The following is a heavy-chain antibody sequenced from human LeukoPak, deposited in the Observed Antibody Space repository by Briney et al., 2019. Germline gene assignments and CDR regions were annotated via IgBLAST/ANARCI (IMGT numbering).Heavy chain of an antibody. CDR3: ARVYDFWSGYYYFDS. J-gene: IGHJ4*02. Sequence: SSETLSLTCTVSGGSISSYYWSWIRQPAGKGLEWIGRIYTSGSTNYNPSLKSRVTMSVDTSKNQFSLKLSSVTAADTAVYYCARVYDFWSGYYYFDSWGQGTLVSVSS. CDR1: GGSISSYY. D-gene: IGHD3-3*01. CDR2: IYTSGST. V-gene: IGHV4-4*07.